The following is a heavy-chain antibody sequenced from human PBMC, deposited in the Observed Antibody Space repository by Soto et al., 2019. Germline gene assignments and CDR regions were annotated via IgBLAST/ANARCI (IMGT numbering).Heavy chain of an antibody. V-gene: IGHV1-46*01. CDR1: GYTLTSIY. Sequence: ASVKVSCKASGYTLTSIYMHWMRQAPGQGLEWMGVIDPSAGSTTYAQKFKGRVRMTRDTFTSTVFMELSSLRSEDTAVYYCARSPRPTGTTLYYFDSWGQRTLVTVSS. CDR3: ARSPRPTGTTLYYFDS. CDR2: IDPSAGST. J-gene: IGHJ4*02. D-gene: IGHD1-1*01.